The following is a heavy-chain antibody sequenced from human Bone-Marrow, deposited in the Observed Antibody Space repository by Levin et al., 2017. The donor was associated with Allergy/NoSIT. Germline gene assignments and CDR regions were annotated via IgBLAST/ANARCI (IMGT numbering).Heavy chain of an antibody. D-gene: IGHD1-1*01. V-gene: IGHV1-8*01. CDR1: GYIFTNND. CDR2: MNPNSGDR. CDR3: TRGVSGWNY. Sequence: GASVKVSCKASGYIFTNNDINWVRQAAGQGFEWMGWMNPNSGDRGYAPKFQGRLTITRNISMSTAYMDLTNLRSDDTAVYYCTRGVSGWNYWGQGTLVTVSS. J-gene: IGHJ4*02.